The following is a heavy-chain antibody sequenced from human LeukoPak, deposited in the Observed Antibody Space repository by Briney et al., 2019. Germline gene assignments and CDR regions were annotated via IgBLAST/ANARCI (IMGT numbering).Heavy chain of an antibody. V-gene: IGHV4-59*04. CDR3: ARQGGLRLFDY. D-gene: IGHD5-12*01. CDR2: IYYSGST. Sequence: SETLSLTCTVSGGSISTYYWTWIRQPPGKGLEWIGYIYYSGSTYYNPSLKSRVTISVDTSKNQFSLKLSSVTAADTAVYYCARQGGLRLFDYWGQGTLVTVSS. CDR1: GGSISTYY. J-gene: IGHJ4*02.